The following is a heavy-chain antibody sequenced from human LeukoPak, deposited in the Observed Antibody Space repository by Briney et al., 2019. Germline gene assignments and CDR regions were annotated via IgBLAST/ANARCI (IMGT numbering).Heavy chain of an antibody. D-gene: IGHD3-22*01. J-gene: IGHJ4*02. V-gene: IGHV4-59*01. CDR1: GGSISSYY. CDR3: ARGSNLNYYDSSGYDF. CDR2: IYYSVST. Sequence: SETLSLTCTVSGGSISSYYWSWIRQPPGKGLEWIGYIYYSVSTNYNPSLKSRVTISVDTSKNQFSLKLSSVTAADTAVYYCARGSNLNYYDSSGYDFWGQGTLVTVSS.